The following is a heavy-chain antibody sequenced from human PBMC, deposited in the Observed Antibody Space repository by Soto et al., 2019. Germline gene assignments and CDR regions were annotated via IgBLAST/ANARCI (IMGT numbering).Heavy chain of an antibody. D-gene: IGHD2-15*01. CDR3: ARDSGYCSGGSCYPGAY. CDR1: GFTFSSYW. Sequence: EVQLVESGGGLVQTGGYLRLSCAASGFTFSSYWMHWVRQAPGKGLVWVSRINSDGSSTSYADSVKGRFTISSDNAKNTLYLQMNSLRAEDTAVYYCARDSGYCSGGSCYPGAYWGQGTLVTVSS. V-gene: IGHV3-74*01. J-gene: IGHJ4*02. CDR2: INSDGSST.